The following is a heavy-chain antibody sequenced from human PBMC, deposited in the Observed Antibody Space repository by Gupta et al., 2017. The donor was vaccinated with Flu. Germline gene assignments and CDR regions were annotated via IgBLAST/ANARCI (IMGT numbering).Heavy chain of an antibody. Sequence: EVQLVESGGGLVQPGGSLRLSCAASGFTFSSYWMHWVRQAPGKGLVGVSRINSDGSSTSYADSVKGRFTISRDNAKNTRYLQMNSLRAEDTAVYYCARGVAAAGTVYYGMDVWGQGTTVTVSS. CDR2: INSDGSST. V-gene: IGHV3-74*01. D-gene: IGHD6-13*01. CDR3: ARGVAAAGTVYYGMDV. CDR1: GFTFSSYW. J-gene: IGHJ6*02.